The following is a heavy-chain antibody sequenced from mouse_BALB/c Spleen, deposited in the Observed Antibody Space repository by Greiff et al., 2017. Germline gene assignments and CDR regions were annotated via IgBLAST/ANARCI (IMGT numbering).Heavy chain of an antibody. CDR2: IYPGSGST. V-gene: IGHV1-55*01. CDR3: ARSGTYLCAMDN. J-gene: IGHJ4*01. CDR1: GFNFTSYC. Sequence: QVQLQQPGAELVKPGTSVKLSCKASGFNFTSYCINWVKQRPGQGLEWIGDIYPGSGSTNYNEKFKSKATLTVDTSSSTAYMQLSSLASEDSALYSCARSGTYLCAMDNGGQGTSVTVS. D-gene: IGHD5-1*01.